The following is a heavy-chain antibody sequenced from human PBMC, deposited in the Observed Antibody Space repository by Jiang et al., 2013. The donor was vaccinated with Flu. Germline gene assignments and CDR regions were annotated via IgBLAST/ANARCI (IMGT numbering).Heavy chain of an antibody. D-gene: IGHD6-6*01. Sequence: GPGLVKPSETLSLTCTVSGGSISSYYWSWIRQPPGKGLEWIGYIYYSGSTNYNPSLKSRVTISVDTSKNQFSLKLSSVTAADTAVYYCARGWSIAARHDYWGQGTLVTVSS. CDR1: GGSISSYY. CDR2: IYYSGST. CDR3: ARGWSIAARHDY. J-gene: IGHJ4*02. V-gene: IGHV4-59*13.